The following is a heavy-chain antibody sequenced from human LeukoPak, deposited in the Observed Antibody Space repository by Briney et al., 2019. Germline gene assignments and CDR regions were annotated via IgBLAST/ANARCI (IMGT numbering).Heavy chain of an antibody. CDR2: ISYDGSIR. V-gene: IGHV3-30-3*01. D-gene: IGHD1-1*01. Sequence: GGSLRLSFAASEFSFNNFAMYWVRQAPGKGLEWLAVISYDGSIRYYADSVKGRFTISRDNSNNTLHLQMNSLRAEDTALYYCAREDNPLWFDPWGQGTLVTVSS. CDR1: EFSFNNFA. J-gene: IGHJ5*02. CDR3: AREDNPLWFDP.